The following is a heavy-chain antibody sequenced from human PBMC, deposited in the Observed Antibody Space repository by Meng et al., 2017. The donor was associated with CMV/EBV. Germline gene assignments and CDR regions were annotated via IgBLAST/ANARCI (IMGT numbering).Heavy chain of an antibody. CDR2: ISSSSSYI. CDR1: GFIFSSYS. D-gene: IGHD6-19*01. Sequence: GGSLRLSCAASGFIFSSYSMNWVRQAPGKGLEWVSSISSSSSYIYYADSVKGRFTISRDNAKNSLYLQMNSLRAEDTAVYYCARESAEVTIAVAGRVSFDYWGQGTLVTVSS. V-gene: IGHV3-21*01. J-gene: IGHJ4*02. CDR3: ARESAEVTIAVAGRVSFDY.